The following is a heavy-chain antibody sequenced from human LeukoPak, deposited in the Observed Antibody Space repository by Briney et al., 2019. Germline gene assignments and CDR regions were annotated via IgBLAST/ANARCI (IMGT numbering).Heavy chain of an antibody. J-gene: IGHJ5*02. CDR2: IYYSGST. Sequence: SETLSLTSAVYGGSFRGYYWSWIRQPPGKGLEWIGSIYYSGSTYYNPSLKSRVTISVDTSKNQFSLKLSSVTAADTAVYYCASHYGDYVPNWFDPWGQGTLVTVSS. CDR1: GGSFRGYY. V-gene: IGHV4-34*01. CDR3: ASHYGDYVPNWFDP. D-gene: IGHD4-17*01.